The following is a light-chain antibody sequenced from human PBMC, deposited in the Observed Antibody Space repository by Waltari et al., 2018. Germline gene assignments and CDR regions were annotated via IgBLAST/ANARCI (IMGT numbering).Light chain of an antibody. CDR1: QSLLHSNGNHY. V-gene: IGKV2-28*01. CDR3: MQSLQALWT. CDR2: LGS. J-gene: IGKJ1*01. Sequence: DIVMTQFPVSLPVTPGEPASISCRSSQSLLHSNGNHYLDWYLQQPGQSPQLLIYLGSNRASGVPDRFSGSGSGTDFTLKISSVEAEDVGVYYCMQSLQALWTFGPGTKVEFK.